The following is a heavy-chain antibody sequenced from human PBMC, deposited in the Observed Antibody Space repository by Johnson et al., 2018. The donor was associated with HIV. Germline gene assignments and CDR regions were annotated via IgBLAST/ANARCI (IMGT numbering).Heavy chain of an antibody. V-gene: IGHV3-33*01. CDR3: TTSWRITGVPST. D-gene: IGHD7-27*01. Sequence: QVQLVESGGGVVQPGGSLRLSCAASGFTFSSHGMHWVRQAPGKGLEWVAVIWYDGSNKYYADSVKGRFTISRDNSKNTLYLQMNSPKTEDTAVYYCTTSWRITGVPSTWGQGTMVTVSS. CDR1: GFTFSSHG. J-gene: IGHJ3*01. CDR2: IWYDGSNK.